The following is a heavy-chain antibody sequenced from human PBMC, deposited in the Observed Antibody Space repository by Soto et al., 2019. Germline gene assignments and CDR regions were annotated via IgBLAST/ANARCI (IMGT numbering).Heavy chain of an antibody. Sequence: EVQLVESGGGLVQPGGSLRLSCAASGFTFSSYWMSWGRQAPGKGLEWVANIKQDGSEKYYVDSVKGRFTISRDNAKNLLYLQMNSLRAEDTAVYYCARDRLEGATPWDWGQGTLVTVSS. J-gene: IGHJ4*02. V-gene: IGHV3-7*04. CDR3: ARDRLEGATPWD. CDR2: IKQDGSEK. D-gene: IGHD1-26*01. CDR1: GFTFSSYW.